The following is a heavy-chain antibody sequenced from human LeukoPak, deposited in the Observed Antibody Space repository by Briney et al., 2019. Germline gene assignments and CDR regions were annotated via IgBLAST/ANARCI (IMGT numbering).Heavy chain of an antibody. V-gene: IGHV3-23*01. D-gene: IGHD5-18*01. CDR3: AKDSRIQLWLGGFDY. CDR1: GFTFSSYA. J-gene: IGHJ4*02. CDR2: ISGSGGST. Sequence: GGSLRLSCAAPGFTFSSYAMHWVRQAPGKGLEWVSAISGSGGSTYYADSVKGRFTISRDNSKNTLYLQMNSLRAEDTAVYYCAKDSRIQLWLGGFDYWGQGTLVTVSS.